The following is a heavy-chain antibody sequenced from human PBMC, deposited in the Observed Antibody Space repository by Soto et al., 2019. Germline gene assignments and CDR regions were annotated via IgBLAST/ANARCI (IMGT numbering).Heavy chain of an antibody. CDR1: GYTFTGYY. D-gene: IGHD2-2*01. V-gene: IGHV1-8*02. Sequence: ASVKVSCKSSGYTFTGYYMHCVRQATGQGLEWMGWMNPNSGNTGYAQKFQGRVTMTRNTSISTAYMELSSLRSEDTAVYYCVVVVPAAIGVYWGQGTLVTVSS. J-gene: IGHJ4*02. CDR2: MNPNSGNT. CDR3: VVVVPAAIGVY.